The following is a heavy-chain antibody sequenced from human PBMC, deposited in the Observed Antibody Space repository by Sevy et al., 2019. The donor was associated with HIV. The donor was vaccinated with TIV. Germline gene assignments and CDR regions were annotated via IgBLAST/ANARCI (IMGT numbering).Heavy chain of an antibody. CDR1: GYTLTELS. CDR2: FDPEDGET. CDR3: ATGGHEEGAFDI. D-gene: IGHD1-26*01. Sequence: GPSVKVSCKVSGYTLTELSMHWVRQAPGKGLEWMGGFDPEDGETIYAQKFQGRVTMTEDTSTDTAYMELSSLRSEDTAVYYCATGGHEEGAFDIWGQGTMVTVSS. V-gene: IGHV1-24*01. J-gene: IGHJ3*02.